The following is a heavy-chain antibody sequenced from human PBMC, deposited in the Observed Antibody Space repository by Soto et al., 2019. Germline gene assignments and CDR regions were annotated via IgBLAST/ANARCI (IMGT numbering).Heavy chain of an antibody. V-gene: IGHV3-74*01. D-gene: IGHD6-13*01. Sequence: GGSLRLSCAASGFAFSSYWMHWVRPAPGKGLVWVSRINSDGSSTSYADSVKGRFTISRDNAKNTLYLQMNSLRAEDTAVYYCARGMVAAAGHGRYYYYYYMDVWGKGTTVTVSS. CDR3: ARGMVAAAGHGRYYYYYYMDV. J-gene: IGHJ6*03. CDR2: INSDGSST. CDR1: GFAFSSYW.